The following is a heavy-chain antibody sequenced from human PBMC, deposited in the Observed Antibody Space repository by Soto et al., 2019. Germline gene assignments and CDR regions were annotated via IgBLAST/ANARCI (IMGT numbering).Heavy chain of an antibody. CDR2: IYYSGST. Sequence: PSETLSLTCTVSGGSISSGGYYWSWIRQHPGKGLEWIGHIYYSGSTYYNPSLKSRVTISVDTSKNQFSLKLSSVTAADTAVYYCARDSDYGGNSVFDYWGQGTLVTVSS. CDR3: ARDSDYGGNSVFDY. CDR1: GGSISSGGYY. V-gene: IGHV4-31*03. J-gene: IGHJ4*02. D-gene: IGHD4-17*01.